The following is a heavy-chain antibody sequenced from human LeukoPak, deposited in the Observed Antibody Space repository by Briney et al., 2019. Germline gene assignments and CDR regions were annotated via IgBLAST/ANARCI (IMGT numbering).Heavy chain of an antibody. J-gene: IGHJ5*02. D-gene: IGHD3-3*02. CDR2: ISSSSSYI. CDR1: GYTFSSYS. V-gene: IGHV3-21*01. Sequence: GGSLRLSCAASGYTFSSYSMNWVRQAPGKGLEWVSSISSSSSYIYYADSVKGRFTISRDNAKNSLYLQMNSLRAEDTAVYYCARDGGSGHFWSGYYADKNNWFDPWGQGTLVTVSS. CDR3: ARDGGSGHFWSGYYADKNNWFDP.